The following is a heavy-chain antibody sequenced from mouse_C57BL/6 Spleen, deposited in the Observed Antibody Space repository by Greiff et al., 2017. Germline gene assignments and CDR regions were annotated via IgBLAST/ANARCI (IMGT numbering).Heavy chain of an antibody. CDR2: IRSKSNNYAT. CDR1: GFSFNTYA. Sequence: EVQLQQSGGGLVQPKGSLKLSCAASGFSFNTYAMNWVRQAPGKGLEWVARIRSKSNNYATYYADSVKDSFTISRDDSESMLYLQMNNLKTEDTAMYYCVRQNYTQRAMDYWGQGTSVTVSS. V-gene: IGHV10-1*01. D-gene: IGHD2-12*01. J-gene: IGHJ4*01. CDR3: VRQNYTQRAMDY.